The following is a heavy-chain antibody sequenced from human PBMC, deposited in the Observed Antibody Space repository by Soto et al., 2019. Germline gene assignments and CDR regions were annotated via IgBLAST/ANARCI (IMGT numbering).Heavy chain of an antibody. J-gene: IGHJ6*02. CDR2: IIPIFGTA. CDR1: GGTFSSYA. D-gene: IGHD2-15*01. Sequence: QVQLVQSGAEVKKPGSSVKVSCKASGGTFSSYAISWVRQAPGQGLEWMGGIIPIFGTANYAQKFQGRVTITADKSTSTAYMKLSSLRSEDTAVYYCAREVLGYWSGGSCYDYYYGMDVWGQGTTVTVSS. CDR3: AREVLGYWSGGSCYDYYYGMDV. V-gene: IGHV1-69*06.